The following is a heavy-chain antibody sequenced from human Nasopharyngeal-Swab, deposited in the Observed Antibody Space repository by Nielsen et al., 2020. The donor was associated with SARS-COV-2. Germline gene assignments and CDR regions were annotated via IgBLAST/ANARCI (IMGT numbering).Heavy chain of an antibody. CDR3: AREGYCSGGSHLLCFYYGMDV. J-gene: IGHJ6*02. Sequence: ASVKVSCKASGYTFTSYDINWVRQATGQGLEWMGWMNPNSGNTGYAQKFQGRVTMTRNTSISTAYMEPSSLRSEDTAVYYCAREGYCSGGSHLLCFYYGMDVWGQGTTVTVSS. D-gene: IGHD2-15*01. CDR1: GYTFTSYD. V-gene: IGHV1-8*01. CDR2: MNPNSGNT.